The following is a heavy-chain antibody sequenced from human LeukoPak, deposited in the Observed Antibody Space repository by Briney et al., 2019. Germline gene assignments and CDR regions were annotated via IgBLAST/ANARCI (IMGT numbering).Heavy chain of an antibody. Sequence: ASVKVSCKASGYTFTGYYMHWVRQAPGQGLEWMGWINPNSGGTNYAQKFQGRVTMTRDTSISTAYMELSRLRSDDTAVYYCARVPDCSGGSCPDYYYYYGMDVWGQGTTVTVSS. CDR2: INPNSGGT. J-gene: IGHJ6*02. CDR3: ARVPDCSGGSCPDYYYYYGMDV. D-gene: IGHD2-15*01. V-gene: IGHV1-2*02. CDR1: GYTFTGYY.